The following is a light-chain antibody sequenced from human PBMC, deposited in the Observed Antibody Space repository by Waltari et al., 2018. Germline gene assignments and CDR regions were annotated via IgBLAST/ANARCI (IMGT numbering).Light chain of an antibody. J-gene: IGKJ2*01. CDR3: QQYNNWLYT. CDR2: DAS. V-gene: IGKV3-15*01. CDR1: QSASTN. Sequence: ERVMTQSPATLSVSPGETATLSCRASQSASTNLAWYQQKAGQAPSVLIYDASIRATGVPARFSGSWAGTEFTLTITGLQSEDFAVYYCQQYNNWLYTFGQGTKLDIK.